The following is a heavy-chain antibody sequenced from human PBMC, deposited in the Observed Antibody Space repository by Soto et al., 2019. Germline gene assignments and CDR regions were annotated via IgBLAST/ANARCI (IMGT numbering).Heavy chain of an antibody. D-gene: IGHD3-22*01. CDR1: GGTFSSYA. CDR2: ISGSGGST. J-gene: IGHJ5*02. V-gene: IGHV3-23*01. CDR3: AKDPWLSTPFDP. Sequence: GASVKVSCKASGGTFSSYAMSWVRQAPGKGLEWVSAISGSGGSTYYADSVKGRFTISRDNSKNTLYLQMNSLRAEDTAVYYCAKDPWLSTPFDPWGQGTLVTVS.